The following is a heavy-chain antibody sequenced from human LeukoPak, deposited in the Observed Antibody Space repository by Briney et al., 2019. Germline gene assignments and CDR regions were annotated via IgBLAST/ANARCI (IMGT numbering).Heavy chain of an antibody. V-gene: IGHV3-7*01. Sequence: GGSLRLSCAASGFTFSSYWMSWVRQAPGEGLEWVANIKQDGSEKYYVDSVKGRFTISRDNAKNSLYLQMNSLRAEDTAVYYCARDFDFRGTFYYFDYWGQGTLVTVSS. J-gene: IGHJ4*02. CDR2: IKQDGSEK. CDR1: GFTFSSYW. D-gene: IGHD3-3*01. CDR3: ARDFDFRGTFYYFDY.